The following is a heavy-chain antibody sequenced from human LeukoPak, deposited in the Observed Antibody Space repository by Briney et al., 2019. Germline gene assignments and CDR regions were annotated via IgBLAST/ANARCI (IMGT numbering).Heavy chain of an antibody. Sequence: SETLSLTCTVSGGSISSYYWSWIRQPPGKGLEWIGYISYSGSTYYNPSLKSRVTISVDTSKNQFSLKLSSVTAADTAVYYCAGIEMAYFDYWGQGTLVTVSS. D-gene: IGHD5-24*01. V-gene: IGHV4-59*04. CDR2: ISYSGST. CDR1: GGSISSYY. CDR3: AGIEMAYFDY. J-gene: IGHJ4*02.